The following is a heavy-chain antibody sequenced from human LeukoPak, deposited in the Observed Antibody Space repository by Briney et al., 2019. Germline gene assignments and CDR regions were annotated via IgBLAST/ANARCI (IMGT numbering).Heavy chain of an antibody. D-gene: IGHD5-24*01. J-gene: IGHJ4*02. V-gene: IGHV1-69*04. Sequence: GASVKVSCKASGGTFSSYAISWVRQAPGQGLEWTGRIIPILGIANYAQKFQGRVTITADRSTSTAYMELSSLRSEDTAVYYCAREGDGYNCPHYWGQGTLVTVSS. CDR1: GGTFSSYA. CDR2: IIPILGIA. CDR3: AREGDGYNCPHY.